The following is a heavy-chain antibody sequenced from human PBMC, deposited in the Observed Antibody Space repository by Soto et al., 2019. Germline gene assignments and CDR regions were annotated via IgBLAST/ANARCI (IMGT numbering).Heavy chain of an antibody. CDR2: INKDGSKQ. J-gene: IGHJ4*02. CDR3: SRENWFQDY. Sequence: HPGGSLRLSCAASGFTFTAYYMTWVRQVPGKGLEWVASINKDGSKQYYVDSVKGRFTISRDNAMNSLYLQMNSLRAGDTALYYCSRENWFQDYWGQGTLVTVSS. D-gene: IGHD3-10*01. V-gene: IGHV3-7*03. CDR1: GFTFTAYY.